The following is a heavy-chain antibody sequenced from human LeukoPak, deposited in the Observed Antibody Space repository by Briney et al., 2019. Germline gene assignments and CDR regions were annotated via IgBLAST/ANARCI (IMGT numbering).Heavy chain of an antibody. CDR3: ARQGLGYDFWSGSEQINAFDI. CDR2: IYYSGST. Sequence: SETLSLTCTVSGGSISSSSYYWGWIRQPPGKGLEWIGSIYYSGSTYYNPSLKSRVTISVDTSKNQFSLKLSSVTAADTAVYYCARQGLGYDFWSGSEQINAFDIWGQGTMVTVSS. V-gene: IGHV4-39*01. D-gene: IGHD3-3*01. J-gene: IGHJ3*02. CDR1: GGSISSSSYY.